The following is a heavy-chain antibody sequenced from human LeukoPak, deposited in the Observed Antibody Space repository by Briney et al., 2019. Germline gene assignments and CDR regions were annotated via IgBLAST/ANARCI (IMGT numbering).Heavy chain of an antibody. Sequence: SETLSLTCTVSGGSISSYYWSWIRQPPGKGLEWIGYIYYSGSTYYNPSLKSRVTISVDTSKNQFSLKLSSVTAADTAVYYCARDPGGPDAFDIWGQGTMVTVSS. V-gene: IGHV4-30-4*01. CDR1: GGSISSYY. CDR2: IYYSGST. CDR3: ARDPGGPDAFDI. J-gene: IGHJ3*02. D-gene: IGHD2-8*02.